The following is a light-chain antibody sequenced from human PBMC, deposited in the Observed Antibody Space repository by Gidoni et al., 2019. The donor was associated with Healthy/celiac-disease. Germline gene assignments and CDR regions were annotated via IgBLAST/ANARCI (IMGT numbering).Light chain of an antibody. CDR1: QSISSY. J-gene: IGKJ1*01. Sequence: DIQMTQSPSSLSAYVGYRVTITCRASQSISSYLNWYQQKPVKAPKLLIYAASSLQSGVPSRFSGSGSGTDFTLTISSLQPEDFATYYCQQSYSTLWTFGQXTKVEIK. CDR2: AAS. CDR3: QQSYSTLWT. V-gene: IGKV1-39*01.